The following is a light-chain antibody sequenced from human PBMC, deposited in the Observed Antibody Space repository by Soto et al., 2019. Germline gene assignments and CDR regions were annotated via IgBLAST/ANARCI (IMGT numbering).Light chain of an antibody. Sequence: EIVLTHSPGTLSFSPGERATLSCRASRNVNIRYLAWYQLKPGQAPSLLIYATSSRATGIPDRFSGGGSGTDFTLTISRLEPEDFAGYYCQQYGSSPITVGQGTRLEIK. V-gene: IGKV3-20*01. J-gene: IGKJ5*01. CDR2: ATS. CDR1: RNVNIRY. CDR3: QQYGSSPIT.